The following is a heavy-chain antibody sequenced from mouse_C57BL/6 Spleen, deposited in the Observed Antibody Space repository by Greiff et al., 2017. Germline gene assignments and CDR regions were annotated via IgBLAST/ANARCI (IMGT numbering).Heavy chain of an antibody. CDR3: ARSGTQYYFDY. CDR2: IHPNSGST. J-gene: IGHJ2*01. Sequence: QVQLQQPGAELVKPGASVKLSCKASGYTFTSYWMHWVKQWPGQGLEWIGMIHPNSGSTNYNEKFKSKATLTVDKSSSTAYMQLISLTSEDSAVYYCARSGTQYYFDYWGQGTTLTVSS. CDR1: GYTFTSYW. D-gene: IGHD4-1*01. V-gene: IGHV1-64*01.